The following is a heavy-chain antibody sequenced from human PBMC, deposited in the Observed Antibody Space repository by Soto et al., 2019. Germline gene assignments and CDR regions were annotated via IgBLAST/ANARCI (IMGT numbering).Heavy chain of an antibody. D-gene: IGHD3-10*01. J-gene: IGHJ4*02. V-gene: IGHV2-5*02. Sequence: QITLKESGPTLVKPIQTLTLTCTFSGFSLSTSAVGVGWIRQPPGKALEWLALIYWDDDQRYSPSLKSRLTITTDTSKNQVVLIMTNMDPVDTATYYCAHRYGSGSEDYFDYWGQGTLVTVSS. CDR1: GFSLSTSAVG. CDR3: AHRYGSGSEDYFDY. CDR2: IYWDDDQ.